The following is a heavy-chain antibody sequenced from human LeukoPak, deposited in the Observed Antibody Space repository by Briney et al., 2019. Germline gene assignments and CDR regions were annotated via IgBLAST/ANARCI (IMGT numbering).Heavy chain of an antibody. CDR2: IYHSGST. CDR3: ARGAYDSSGYYFTYWYFDL. Sequence: SETLSLTCAVSGGSISSGGYSWSWIRQPPGKGLEWIGYIYHSGSTYYNPSLKSRVTISVDRSKNQFSLKLSSVTAADTAVYYCARGAYDSSGYYFTYWYFDLWGRGTLVTVSS. V-gene: IGHV4-30-2*01. D-gene: IGHD3-22*01. J-gene: IGHJ2*01. CDR1: GGSISSGGYS.